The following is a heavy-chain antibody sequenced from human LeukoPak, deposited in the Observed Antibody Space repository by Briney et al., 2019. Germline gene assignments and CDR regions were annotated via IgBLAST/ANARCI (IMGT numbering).Heavy chain of an antibody. J-gene: IGHJ4*02. CDR2: IYTSGST. Sequence: PSQTLSLTCTVSGGSISSGSYYWSWIRQPAGKGLEWIGRIYTSGSTNYNPSLKSRVTISVDTSKNQFSLKLSSVTAADTAVYYCARARIAVAGQIDYWGQGTLVTVFS. V-gene: IGHV4-61*02. D-gene: IGHD6-19*01. CDR3: ARARIAVAGQIDY. CDR1: GGSISSGSYY.